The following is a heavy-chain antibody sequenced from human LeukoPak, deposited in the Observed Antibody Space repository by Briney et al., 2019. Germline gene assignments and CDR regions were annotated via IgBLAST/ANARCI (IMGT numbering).Heavy chain of an antibody. CDR2: IRSKANSCAT. D-gene: IGHD3-16*01. J-gene: IGHJ4*02. CDR3: TRRDSSAGGDY. CDR1: GFTFSGSA. Sequence: GGSLRLSCAASGFTFSGSAMHWVRQASGKGLEWVGRIRSKANSCATAYAASVKGRFTISRDDSKNTAYLQMNSLKTEGTAVYYCTRRDSSAGGDYWGQGTLVTVSS. V-gene: IGHV3-73*01.